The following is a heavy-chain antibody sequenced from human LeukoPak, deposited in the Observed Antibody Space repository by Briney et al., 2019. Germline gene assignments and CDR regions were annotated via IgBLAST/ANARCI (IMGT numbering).Heavy chain of an antibody. J-gene: IGHJ4*02. D-gene: IGHD6-13*01. V-gene: IGHV4-38-2*02. Sequence: SETLSLTCAVSGYSISSGYYWGWIRQPPGKGLEWIGSIYHSGSTCYNPSLKSRVTISVDTSKNQFSLKLSSVTAADTAVYYCARDQIAAAGIFDYWGQGTLVTVSS. CDR3: ARDQIAAAGIFDY. CDR1: GYSISSGYY. CDR2: IYHSGST.